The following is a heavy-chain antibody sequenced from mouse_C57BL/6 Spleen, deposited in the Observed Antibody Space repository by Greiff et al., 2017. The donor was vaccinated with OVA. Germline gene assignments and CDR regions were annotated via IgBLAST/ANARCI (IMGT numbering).Heavy chain of an antibody. CDR3: ARPYINSHYSYS. Sequence: EVQRVESGGDLVKPGGSLKLSCAASGFTFSSYGMSWVRQTPDKRLEWVATISSGGSYTYYPDSVKGRFTISRDNAKNTLYLQMSSLKSEDTAMYNCARPYINSHYSYSWGQGTTLSLSP. V-gene: IGHV5-6*01. CDR1: GFTFSSYG. D-gene: IGHD2-5*01. J-gene: IGHJ2*01. CDR2: ISSGGSYT.